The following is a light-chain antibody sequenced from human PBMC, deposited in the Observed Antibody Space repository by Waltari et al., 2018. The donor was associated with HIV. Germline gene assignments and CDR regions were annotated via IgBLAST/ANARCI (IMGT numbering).Light chain of an antibody. J-gene: IGLJ2*01. CDR1: SSNIGSNY. Sequence: QSVLTQPPSASGTPGQRVTISCSGSSSNIGSNYVYWYQQLPGPAPKLLIYRNNQRPSGVPDLFSGSKSGTSASLAISGLRSEDEADYYCAAWDDSLSVVFGGGTKLTVL. CDR3: AAWDDSLSVV. V-gene: IGLV1-47*01. CDR2: RNN.